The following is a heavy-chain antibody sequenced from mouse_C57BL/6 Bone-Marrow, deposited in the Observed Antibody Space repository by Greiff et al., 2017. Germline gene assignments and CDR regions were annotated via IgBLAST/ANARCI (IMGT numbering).Heavy chain of an antibody. D-gene: IGHD1-1*01. J-gene: IGHJ1*03. CDR2: IDPEDGDT. CDR1: GFNIKDYY. V-gene: IGHV14-1*01. CDR3: ARPITTVVAPYFDV. Sequence: VQLQQSGAELVRPGASVKLSCTASGFNIKDYYMHWVKQRPEQGLEWIGRIDPEDGDTEYAPKFQGKATMTADTSSNTAYLQLSILTSEDTAVYYCARPITTVVAPYFDVWGTGTTVTVSS.